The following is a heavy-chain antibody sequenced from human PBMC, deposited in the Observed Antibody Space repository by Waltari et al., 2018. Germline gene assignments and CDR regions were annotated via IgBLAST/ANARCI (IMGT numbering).Heavy chain of an antibody. CDR1: GFTFSSYW. CDR3: ARDYEQWLWGMDV. CDR2: IKQDGSEK. V-gene: IGHV3-7*01. J-gene: IGHJ6*02. D-gene: IGHD6-19*01. Sequence: EVQLVESGGGLVQPGGSLRLSCAASGFTFSSYWMSWVRQAPGKGLEWVANIKQDGSEKYYVDSVKGRFTISRDNAKNSLYLQMNSLRAEDTAVYYCARDYEQWLWGMDVWGQGTTVTVSS.